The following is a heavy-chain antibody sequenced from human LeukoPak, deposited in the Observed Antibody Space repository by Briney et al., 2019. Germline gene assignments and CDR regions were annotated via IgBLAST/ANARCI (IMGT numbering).Heavy chain of an antibody. CDR3: ARALLGRYCSGGSCYSFGY. D-gene: IGHD2-15*01. J-gene: IGHJ4*02. CDR2: ISAYNGNT. Sequence: GASVKVSCKASGYTFTSYGISWVRQAPGQGLEWMGWISAYNGNTNYAQKLQGRVTMTTDTSTSTAYMELRSLRSDDTAVYYCARALLGRYCSGGSCYSFGYRGQGTLVTVSS. CDR1: GYTFTSYG. V-gene: IGHV1-18*04.